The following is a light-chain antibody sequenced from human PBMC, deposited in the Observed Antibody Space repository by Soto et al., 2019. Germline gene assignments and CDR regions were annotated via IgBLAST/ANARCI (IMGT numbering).Light chain of an antibody. Sequence: QSVLTQPASVSGSPGQSITISCTGTSSDVGAYNLVAWYQQHPGKAPKLMINDVSDRPSGVSNRFSGSKSGNTASLTISGLQAEDEADYYCSSYTSSKNVVFGGGTQLTVL. CDR1: SSDVGAYNL. J-gene: IGLJ2*01. CDR2: DVS. CDR3: SSYTSSKNVV. V-gene: IGLV2-14*01.